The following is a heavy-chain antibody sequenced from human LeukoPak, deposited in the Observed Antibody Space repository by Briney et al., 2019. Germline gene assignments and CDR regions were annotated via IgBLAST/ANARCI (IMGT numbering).Heavy chain of an antibody. D-gene: IGHD5-18*01. CDR3: ARTTEGGYTYNYFYYYYMDV. J-gene: IGHJ6*03. CDR1: GGSISSGSYY. Sequence: PSETLSLTCTVSGGSISSGSYYWSWIRQPAGKGLEWIGRIYTSGSTNYNPSLKSRVTISVDTSKNQFSLKLSSVTAADTAVYYCARTTEGGYTYNYFYYYYMDVWGKGTTVTISS. CDR2: IYTSGST. V-gene: IGHV4-61*02.